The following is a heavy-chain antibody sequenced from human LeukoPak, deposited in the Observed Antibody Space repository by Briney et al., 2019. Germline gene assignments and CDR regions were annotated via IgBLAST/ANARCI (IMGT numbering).Heavy chain of an antibody. D-gene: IGHD4-17*01. CDR1: GFTFSNYA. J-gene: IGHJ1*01. Sequence: GGSLRLSCAASGFTFSNYALTWVRQAPGRGLEWVSSISGVSTYYADSVKGRFSISRDNYKNTLYLQMSSLRAEDTAVYYCERDPNGNYVGAFDFQRWGQGTLVTVSS. V-gene: IGHV3-23*01. CDR3: ERDPNGNYVGAFDFQR. CDR2: ISGVST.